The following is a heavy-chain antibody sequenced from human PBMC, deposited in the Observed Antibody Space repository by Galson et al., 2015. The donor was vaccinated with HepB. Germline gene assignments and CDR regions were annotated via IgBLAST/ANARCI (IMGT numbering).Heavy chain of an antibody. V-gene: IGHV3-21*01. CDR3: ARAYDYRNHLYDY. Sequence: SLRLSCAASGFTFSSYSMNWVRQAPGKGLEWISSISSSSSYIYYADSVKGRFTISRDNAKNSLYLQMNSLRAEDKAVYYCARAYDYRNHLYDYWGQGTLVTVSS. D-gene: IGHD4-11*01. J-gene: IGHJ4*02. CDR2: ISSSSSYI. CDR1: GFTFSSYS.